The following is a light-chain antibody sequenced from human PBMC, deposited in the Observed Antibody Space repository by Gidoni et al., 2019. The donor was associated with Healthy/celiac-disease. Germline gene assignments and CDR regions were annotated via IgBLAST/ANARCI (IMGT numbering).Light chain of an antibody. J-gene: IGKJ4*01. CDR3: MQALQTPLT. CDR2: LGS. V-gene: IGKV2-28*01. Sequence: DIVMTQSSLFLPVTPGEPASIPCRSSQSLLHSNGYNYLDWYLQKPGQSPQLLIYLGSNRASGVPDRFSGSGSGTDFTLKISRVEAEDVGVYYCMQALQTPLTFGGGTKVEIK. CDR1: QSLLHSNGYNY.